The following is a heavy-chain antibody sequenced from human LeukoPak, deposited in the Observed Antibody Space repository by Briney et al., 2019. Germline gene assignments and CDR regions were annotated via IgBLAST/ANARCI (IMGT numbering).Heavy chain of an antibody. CDR3: ARGDLNTAMVF. CDR2: IIPIFGTA. J-gene: IGHJ4*02. D-gene: IGHD5-18*01. CDR1: GGTFSSYA. Sequence: SVKVPCKASGGTFSSYAISWVRQAPGQGLEWMGGIIPIFGTANYAQKFQGRVTITTDESTSTAYMELSSLRSEDTAVHYCARGDLNTAMVFWGQGTLVTVSS. V-gene: IGHV1-69*05.